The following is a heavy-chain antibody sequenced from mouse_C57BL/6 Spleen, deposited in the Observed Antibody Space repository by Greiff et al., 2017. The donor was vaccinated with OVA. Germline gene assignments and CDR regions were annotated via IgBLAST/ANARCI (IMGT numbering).Heavy chain of an antibody. V-gene: IGHV10-3*01. D-gene: IGHD1-1*01. CDR3: VRGDYYGSSYLAY. Sequence: EVQLQESGGGLVQPKGSLKLSCAASGFTFTTYAMHWVRQAPGKGLEWVARISSKSSNYATYHAVSVKDRFTISRDDSQSMLYLQMNNQKTEDTAMCYCVRGDYYGSSYLAYWGQGTLVTVAA. CDR2: ISSKSSNYAT. CDR1: GFTFTTYA. J-gene: IGHJ3*01.